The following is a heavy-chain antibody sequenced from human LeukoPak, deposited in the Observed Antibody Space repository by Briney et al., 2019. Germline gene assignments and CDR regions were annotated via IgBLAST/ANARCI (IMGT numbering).Heavy chain of an antibody. CDR3: ARDRGYSNFDY. D-gene: IGHD4-11*01. CDR1: GFAFSNYW. Sequence: GGSLRLSCAASGFAFSNYWMSWVRQAPGKGLEWVANMNEDGSEKNYVDSMKGRFTISRDNAQDSLYLQMNSLRAEDTAVYYCARDRGYSNFDYWGQGTLLTVSS. V-gene: IGHV3-7*01. J-gene: IGHJ4*02. CDR2: MNEDGSEK.